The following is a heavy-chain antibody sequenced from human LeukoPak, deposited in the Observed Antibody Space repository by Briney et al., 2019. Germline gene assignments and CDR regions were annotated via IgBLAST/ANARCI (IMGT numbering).Heavy chain of an antibody. CDR1: GGSTSSSSYY. V-gene: IGHV4-39*01. CDR2: IYYSGST. D-gene: IGHD3-9*01. J-gene: IGHJ4*02. Sequence: SETLSLTCTVSGGSTSSSSYYWGWIRQPPGKGLEWIGSIYYSGSTYYNPSLKSRVTISVDTSKNQFSLKLSSVTAADTAVYYCASVYYDILTGYLAPLFDYWGQGTLVTVSS. CDR3: ASVYYDILTGYLAPLFDY.